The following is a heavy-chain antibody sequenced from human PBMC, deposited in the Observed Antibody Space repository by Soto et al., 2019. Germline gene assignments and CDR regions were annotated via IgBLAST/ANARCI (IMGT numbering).Heavy chain of an antibody. V-gene: IGHV3-30*18. J-gene: IGHJ4*02. CDR2: ISYDGSNK. CDR3: AKDYIEYSSSSFDY. CDR1: GFTFSSYG. Sequence: PGGSLRLSCAASGFTFSSYGMHWVRQAPGKGLEWVAVISYDGSNKYYADSVKGRFTISRDNSKNTLYLQMNSLRAEDTAVYYCAKDYIEYSSSSFDYWGQGT. D-gene: IGHD6-6*01.